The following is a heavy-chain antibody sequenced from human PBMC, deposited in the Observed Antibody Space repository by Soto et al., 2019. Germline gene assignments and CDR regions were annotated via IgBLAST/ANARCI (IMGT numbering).Heavy chain of an antibody. V-gene: IGHV1-24*01. CDR2: FDPEDGQT. CDR1: GYTLSELS. J-gene: IGHJ4*02. Sequence: WASVKVSCKVSGYTLSELSMHWVRQAPGKGLEWMGRFDPEDGQTIYAQKFQGRVTMTGDTSTDTVYMELSSLGSEDTAIYYCTRDHYDSSGYYRFDYWGQGTPVTVSS. CDR3: TRDHYDSSGYYRFDY. D-gene: IGHD3-22*01.